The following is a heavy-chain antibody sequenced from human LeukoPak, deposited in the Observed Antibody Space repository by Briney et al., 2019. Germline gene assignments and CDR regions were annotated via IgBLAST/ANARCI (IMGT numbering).Heavy chain of an antibody. CDR1: GGSISSYY. V-gene: IGHV4-59*08. J-gene: IGHJ4*02. CDR2: IYYSGST. D-gene: IGHD6-13*01. CDR3: AMTGYSSSWYSFDY. Sequence: SETLSLTCTVSGGSISSYYWSWIRQPPGKGLEWIGYIYYSGSTNYNPSLKSRVTKSVDTSKNQFSLKLSSVTAADTAVYYCAMTGYSSSWYSFDYWGQGTLVTVSS.